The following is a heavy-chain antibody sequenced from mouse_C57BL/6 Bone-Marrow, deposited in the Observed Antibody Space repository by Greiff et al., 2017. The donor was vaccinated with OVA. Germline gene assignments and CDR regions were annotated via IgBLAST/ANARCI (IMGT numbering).Heavy chain of an antibody. CDR2: IDPSDSYT. J-gene: IGHJ4*01. D-gene: IGHD2-4*01. CDR1: GYTFTSYW. V-gene: IGHV1-69*01. Sequence: QVQLQQPGAELVMPGASVKLSCKASGYTFTSYWMHWVKQRPGQGLEWIGEIDPSDSYTNYNQKFKGKSTLTVDKSSSTAYMQLSSLTSEDSAVYYCASVFDYGVDYWGQGTSVTVSS. CDR3: ASVFDYGVDY.